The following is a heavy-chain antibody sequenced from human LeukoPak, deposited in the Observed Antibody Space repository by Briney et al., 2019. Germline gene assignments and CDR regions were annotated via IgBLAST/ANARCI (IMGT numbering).Heavy chain of an antibody. V-gene: IGHV3-7*01. CDR2: IKQDGSEK. D-gene: IGHD5-18*01. CDR3: ARDYSGISGTAMVDYYYYYMDV. CDR1: GFTFSSYW. Sequence: PGGSLRLSCAASGFTFSSYWMSWVRQAPGKGLEGVANIKQDGSEKYYVDSVKGRFTISRDNAKNSLYLQMNSLRAEDTAVYYCARDYSGISGTAMVDYYYYYMDVWGKGTTVTVSS. J-gene: IGHJ6*03.